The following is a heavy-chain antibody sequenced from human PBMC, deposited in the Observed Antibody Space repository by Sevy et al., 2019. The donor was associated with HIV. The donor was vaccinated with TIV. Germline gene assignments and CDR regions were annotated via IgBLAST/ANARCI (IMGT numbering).Heavy chain of an antibody. CDR3: ARMVAGGLRWELIKENAFAI. D-gene: IGHD4-17*01. J-gene: IGHJ3*02. CDR1: GFAFRDSA. V-gene: IGHV3-30-3*01. Sequence: GGSLRLSCEASGFAFRDSAIHWVRQSPGKGLEWVALISHGGSYEYYVDSVKGRFTVSSDRSKNSLYLQMDSLRAEDTAVYYCARMVAGGLRWELIKENAFAIWGQGTAVTVSS. CDR2: ISHGGSYE.